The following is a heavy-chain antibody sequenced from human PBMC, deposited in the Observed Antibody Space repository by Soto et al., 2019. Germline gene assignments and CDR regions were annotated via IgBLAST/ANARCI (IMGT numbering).Heavy chain of an antibody. CDR2: ISGTTDNT. CDR3: VRDDFVLGLDY. D-gene: IGHD3-10*02. CDR1: GFTFSSNA. Sequence: GGSLRLSCAASGFTFSSNAMSWVRQAPGKGLEWVSAISGTTDNTYYADSVKGRFTISRDNSKSTLYLQMNSLRAEDTGVNYCVRDDFVLGLDYWGLGTLVTVSS. J-gene: IGHJ4*02. V-gene: IGHV3-23*01.